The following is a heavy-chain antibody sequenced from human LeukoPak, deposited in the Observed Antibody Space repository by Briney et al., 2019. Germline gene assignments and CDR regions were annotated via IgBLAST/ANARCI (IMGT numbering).Heavy chain of an antibody. V-gene: IGHV4-34*01. CDR3: ARGGRYCTNGVCYMRFDP. D-gene: IGHD2-8*01. Sequence: SETLSLTCAVYGGSFSGYYWSWIRQPPGKGLEWIGEINHSGSTNYNPSLKSRVTISVDTSKNQFSLKLSSVTAADTAVYYCARGGRYCTNGVCYMRFDPWGQGTLVTVS. CDR1: GGSFSGYY. J-gene: IGHJ5*02. CDR2: INHSGST.